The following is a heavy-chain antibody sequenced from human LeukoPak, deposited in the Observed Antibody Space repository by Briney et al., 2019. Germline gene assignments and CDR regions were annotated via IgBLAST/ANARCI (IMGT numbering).Heavy chain of an antibody. Sequence: SETLSVPRTVSSLTNGYNRGWIRQSPGKGLEWIGSVYRRGTTYYNPSLTSRIDISIDTSKKQFSMKLSSVTAADTAVYYCARDKSLFYYDSSGYYQASVFDYWAQPRLVTVSS. CDR1: SLTNGYN. CDR2: VYRRGTT. CDR3: ARDKSLFYYDSSGYYQASVFDY. J-gene: IGHJ4*02. D-gene: IGHD3-22*01. V-gene: IGHV4-38-2*02.